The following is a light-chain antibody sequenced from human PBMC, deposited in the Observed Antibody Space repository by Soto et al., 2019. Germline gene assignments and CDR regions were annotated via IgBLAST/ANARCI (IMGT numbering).Light chain of an antibody. V-gene: IGLV3-27*01. CDR3: YSAVDNSWV. CDR1: VLAKKY. CDR2: KDS. J-gene: IGLJ3*02. Sequence: SYELTQPSSVSVSPGQTARITCSGDVLAKKYARWFQQKPGQAPVELIYKDSERPSGIPERFSGSSSGTTVTLTISGAQVEDEADYYCYSAVDNSWVFGGGTQLTVL.